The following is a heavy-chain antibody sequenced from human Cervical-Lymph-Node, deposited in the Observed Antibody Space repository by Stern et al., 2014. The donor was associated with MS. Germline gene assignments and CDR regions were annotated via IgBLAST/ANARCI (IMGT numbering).Heavy chain of an antibody. V-gene: IGHV3-9*01. CDR2: ITWNSGTI. J-gene: IGHJ3*02. Sequence: EVQLLESGGGLVQPGRSLRLSCAASGFTFDDYAMHWVRQAPGKGLEWVSGITWNSGTIGQADSVKGRFTISRDNTKNSLHLQMNSLRPEDTALYYCAKARGSSSYNAFDIWGQGTMVTVSS. CDR1: GFTFDDYA. D-gene: IGHD6-13*01. CDR3: AKARGSSSYNAFDI.